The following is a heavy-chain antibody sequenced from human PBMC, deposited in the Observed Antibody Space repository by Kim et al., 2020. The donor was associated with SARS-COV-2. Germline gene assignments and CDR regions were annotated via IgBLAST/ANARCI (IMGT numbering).Heavy chain of an antibody. CDR2: IKQDGSDK. J-gene: IGHJ3*02. V-gene: IGHV3-7*01. D-gene: IGHD5-18*01. Sequence: GGSLRLSCVASGVTFSRYWMSWGRQAPGKGREWGANIKQDGSDKNYVDSLKGRFTISRDHAKNSLYLEMNSLRPEDTAVYYCGRDGGYGYGGDAYDIWGQGTMVTVSS. CDR3: GRDGGYGYGGDAYDI. CDR1: GVTFSRYW.